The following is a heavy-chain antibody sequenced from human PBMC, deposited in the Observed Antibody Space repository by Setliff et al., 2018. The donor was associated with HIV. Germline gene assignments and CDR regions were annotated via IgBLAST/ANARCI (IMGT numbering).Heavy chain of an antibody. V-gene: IGHV4-34*01. CDR1: FTSYY. Sequence: FTSYYWSWIRQPPGKGLEWIGEINHSGSTNYNPSFKSRVTISVDTSKNQFSLKLSSVTAADTAVYYCARYSGIAVNDWGQGTLVTVPQ. J-gene: IGHJ4*02. CDR3: ARYSGIAVND. CDR2: INHSGST. D-gene: IGHD6-19*01.